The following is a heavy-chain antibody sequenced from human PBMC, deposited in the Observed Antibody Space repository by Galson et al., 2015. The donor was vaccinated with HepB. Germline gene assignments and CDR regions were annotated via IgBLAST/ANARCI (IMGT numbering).Heavy chain of an antibody. J-gene: IGHJ5*02. CDR3: AAGDPIDLWSVGFDP. CDR2: IGTAGDT. V-gene: IGHV3-13*04. CDR1: GFTFSSYD. Sequence: SLRLSCAASGFTFSSYDMHWVRQATGKGLEWVSAIGTAGDTYYPGSVKGRFTISRENAKNSLYLQMNSLRFEDTAVYYCAAGDPIDLWSVGFDPWGQGTLVTVSS. D-gene: IGHD3/OR15-3a*01.